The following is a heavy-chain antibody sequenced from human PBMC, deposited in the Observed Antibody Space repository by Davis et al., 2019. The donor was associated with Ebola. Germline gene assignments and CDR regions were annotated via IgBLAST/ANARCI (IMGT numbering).Heavy chain of an antibody. Sequence: GESLKTHCQGPGYRFSRYWIGWVRQMHGNGLEWMGIIWPGINSPGGSDTRYSPSFQGQVTISAVKSISTAYLQWSSLKASDTAMYYCARLQWLVRGANWFDPWGQGTLVTVSS. CDR1: GYRFSRYW. D-gene: IGHD6-19*01. J-gene: IGHJ5*02. CDR3: ARLQWLVRGANWFDP. CDR2: IWPGINSPGGSDT. V-gene: IGHV5-51*01.